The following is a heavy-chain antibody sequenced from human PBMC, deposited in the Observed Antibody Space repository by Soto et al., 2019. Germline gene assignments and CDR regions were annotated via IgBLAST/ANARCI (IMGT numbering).Heavy chain of an antibody. J-gene: IGHJ4*02. CDR3: ARQGIRGYSYAVDY. D-gene: IGHD5-18*01. CDR2: IYYSGST. Sequence: SETLSLTCTVSGGSISSSSYYWGWIRQPPGKGLEWIGSIYYSGSTYYNPSLKSRVTISVDTSKNQFSLKLSSVTAADTAVYYCARQGIRGYSYAVDYWGQGTLVTVSS. V-gene: IGHV4-39*01. CDR1: GGSISSSSYY.